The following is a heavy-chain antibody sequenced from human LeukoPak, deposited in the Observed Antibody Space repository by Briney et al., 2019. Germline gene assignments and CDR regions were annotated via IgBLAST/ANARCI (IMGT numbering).Heavy chain of an antibody. V-gene: IGHV3-21*01. CDR3: ASRTTRTTDDY. D-gene: IGHD1-1*01. Sequence: GGSLRLSCAASGFTFSSYSMNWVRQAPGKGLEWVSSISSSSYIYYADSVKGRFTISRDNAKNSLYLQMNSLRAEDTAVYYCASRTTRTTDDYWGQGTLVTVSS. CDR1: GFTFSSYS. J-gene: IGHJ4*02. CDR2: ISSSSYI.